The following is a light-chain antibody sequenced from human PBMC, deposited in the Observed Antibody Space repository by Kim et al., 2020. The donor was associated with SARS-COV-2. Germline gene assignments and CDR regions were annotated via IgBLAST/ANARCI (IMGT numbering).Light chain of an antibody. CDR2: WAS. V-gene: IGKV4-1*01. CDR3: LQYSRIPFA. CDR1: QTVLYSSRNKDY. J-gene: IGKJ3*01. Sequence: ATINCKSSQTVLYSSRNKDYLAWYQQKPGQPPKLLIRWASTRESGVPDRFSGSGSGTDFTLTISSLQAEDVALCYCLQYSRIPFAFGPGAKVD.